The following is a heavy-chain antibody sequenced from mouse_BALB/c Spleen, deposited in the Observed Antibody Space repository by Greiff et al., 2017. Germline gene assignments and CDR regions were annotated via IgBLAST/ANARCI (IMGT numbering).Heavy chain of an antibody. CDR1: GFTFSDYY. V-gene: IGHV5-4*02. Sequence: EVKLVESGGGLVKPGGSLKLSCAASGFTFSDYYMYWVRQTPEKRLEWVATISDGGSYTYYLDSVKGRFTFYRGNAKNILYLQISSLKSEDTAMYCCAKGYWLAYWGQGTLVTVSA. J-gene: IGHJ3*01. CDR2: ISDGGSYT. CDR3: AKGYWLAY.